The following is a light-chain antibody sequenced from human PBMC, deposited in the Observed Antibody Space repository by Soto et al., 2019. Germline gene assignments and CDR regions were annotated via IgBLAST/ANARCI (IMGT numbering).Light chain of an antibody. J-gene: IGLJ3*02. CDR3: VAWDDSLSGWV. V-gene: IGLV1-47*01. CDR2: RSD. Sequence: QSVLTQPPSASGTPGQRVTVSCSGSSSNIGSNYVYWYQQVPGTAPKLLIYRSDQRPSGVPDRFSGSKSGTSASLAISGLRFEDEADYYCVAWDDSLSGWVFGGGTKVTVL. CDR1: SSNIGSNY.